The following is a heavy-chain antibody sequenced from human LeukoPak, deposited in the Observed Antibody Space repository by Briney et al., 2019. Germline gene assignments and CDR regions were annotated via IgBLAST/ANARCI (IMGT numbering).Heavy chain of an antibody. V-gene: IGHV1-18*01. CDR2: ISAYNGNT. CDR1: GYTFTSYG. J-gene: IGHJ4*02. D-gene: IGHD3-10*01. CDR3: ARSPYGSGSYYWYDY. Sequence: ASVKVSCKASGYTFTSYGISWVRQAPGQGLEWMGWISAYNGNTNYAQKLQGRVTMTTDTSTSTAYMELRSLRSDDTAVYYCARSPYGSGSYYWYDYWGQGTLVTVSS.